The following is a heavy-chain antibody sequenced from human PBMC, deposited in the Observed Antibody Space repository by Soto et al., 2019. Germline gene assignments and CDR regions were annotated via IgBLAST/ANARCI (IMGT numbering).Heavy chain of an antibody. CDR1: GFTFANYA. CDR2: ISVGGDNT. Sequence: GGSLRLSYTASGFTFANYAMHWVRQAPGKGLEWVSGISVGGDNTYYAGSVKGRFTISRDNSKSTLYLQMNSLRAEDTAVYYCAKIFRYGDPEYWGQGALVTVSS. V-gene: IGHV3-23*01. D-gene: IGHD2-21*02. CDR3: AKIFRYGDPEY. J-gene: IGHJ4*02.